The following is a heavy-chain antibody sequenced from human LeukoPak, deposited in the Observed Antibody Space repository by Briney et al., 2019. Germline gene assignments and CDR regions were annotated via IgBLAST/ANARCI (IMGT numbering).Heavy chain of an antibody. D-gene: IGHD3-3*01. CDR1: GGTFSSYA. Sequence: ASVKVSCKASGGTFSSYAISWVRQAPGQGLEWMGIINPSGGSTSYAQKFQGRVTMTRDMSTSTVYMELSSLRSEDTAVYYCARDRVTIFRTTTNARGWFDPWGQGTLVTVSS. J-gene: IGHJ5*02. V-gene: IGHV1-46*01. CDR2: INPSGGST. CDR3: ARDRVTIFRTTTNARGWFDP.